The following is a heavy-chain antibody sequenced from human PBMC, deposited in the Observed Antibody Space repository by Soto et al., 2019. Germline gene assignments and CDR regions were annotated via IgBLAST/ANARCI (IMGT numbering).Heavy chain of an antibody. CDR3: ATVGARCSGGSCPDY. CDR2: ISGSGGST. J-gene: IGHJ4*02. Sequence: GGSLRLSCAASGFTFSSYAMSWVRQAPGKGLEWVSAISGSGGSTYYADSVKGRFTISRDNSKNTLYLQMNSLRAEDTAIYYCATVGARCSGGSCPDYWGQGTLVTVSS. D-gene: IGHD2-15*01. V-gene: IGHV3-23*01. CDR1: GFTFSSYA.